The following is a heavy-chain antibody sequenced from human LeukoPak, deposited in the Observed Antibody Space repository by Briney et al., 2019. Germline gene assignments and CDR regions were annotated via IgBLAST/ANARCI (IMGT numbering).Heavy chain of an antibody. V-gene: IGHV4-34*01. Sequence: SETLSLTCAVYGGSFSGYYWSWIRQPPGKGLEWIGEINHSGSTNHNPSLKSRVTISVDTSKNQFSLKLSSVTAADTAVYYCARAASVGTVTTGYYYGMDVWGQGTTVTVSS. CDR3: ARAASVGTVTTGYYYGMDV. CDR2: INHSGST. J-gene: IGHJ6*02. CDR1: GGSFSGYY. D-gene: IGHD4-11*01.